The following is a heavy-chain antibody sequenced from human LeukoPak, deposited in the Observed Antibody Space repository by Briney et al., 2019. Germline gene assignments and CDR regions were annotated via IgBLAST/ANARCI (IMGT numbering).Heavy chain of an antibody. V-gene: IGHV3-23*01. CDR1: GFTFSSYA. CDR2: ISGSGGST. Sequence: VGSLRLSCAASGFTFSSYAMSWVRQAPGKGLEWVSAISGSGGSTYYADSVKGRFTISRDNSKNTLYLQMNSLRAEDTAVYYCAKYQIRDYYDSSGYYYFDYWGQGTLVTVSS. D-gene: IGHD3-22*01. CDR3: AKYQIRDYYDSSGYYYFDY. J-gene: IGHJ4*02.